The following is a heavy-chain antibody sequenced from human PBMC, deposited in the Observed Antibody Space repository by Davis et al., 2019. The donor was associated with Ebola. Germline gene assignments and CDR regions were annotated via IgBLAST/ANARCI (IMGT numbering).Heavy chain of an antibody. CDR3: AKDRTIQLWLPQLGYYYGMDV. D-gene: IGHD5-18*01. Sequence: GESLKISCAASGFTFSSYAMHWVRQAPGKGLEWVAVISYDGSNKYYADSVKGRFTISRDNSKNTLYLQMNSLRAEDTAVYYCAKDRTIQLWLPQLGYYYGMDVWGQGTTVTVSS. V-gene: IGHV3-30*04. CDR2: ISYDGSNK. J-gene: IGHJ6*02. CDR1: GFTFSSYA.